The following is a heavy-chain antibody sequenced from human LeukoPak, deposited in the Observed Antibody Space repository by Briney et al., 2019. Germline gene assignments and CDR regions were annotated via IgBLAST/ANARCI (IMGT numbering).Heavy chain of an antibody. D-gene: IGHD2-2*01. V-gene: IGHV3-11*04. CDR2: ISSSGSTI. J-gene: IGHJ4*02. Sequence: TGGSLRLSCAASGFTFSDYYMSWIRQAPGKGLEWVSYISSSGSTIYYADSVKGRLTISRDNSNNTLYLQMNSLRAEDTAVYYCARGFTRYCSSTSCYYFDYWGQGTLVTVSS. CDR1: GFTFSDYY. CDR3: ARGFTRYCSSTSCYYFDY.